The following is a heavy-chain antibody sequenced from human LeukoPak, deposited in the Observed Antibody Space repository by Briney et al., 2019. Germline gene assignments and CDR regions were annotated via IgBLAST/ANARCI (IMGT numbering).Heavy chain of an antibody. CDR2: ISAYNGNT. Sequence: ASVKVSCKASGYTFTSYGISWVRQAPGQGLEWMGWISAYNGNTNYAQKLQGRVTMTTDTSTSTAYMELRSLRSDDTAVYYCARVQGDIVESPLGGRTLDYWGQGTLVTVSS. D-gene: IGHD2-21*01. CDR1: GYTFTSYG. J-gene: IGHJ4*02. V-gene: IGHV1-18*01. CDR3: ARVQGDIVESPLGGRTLDY.